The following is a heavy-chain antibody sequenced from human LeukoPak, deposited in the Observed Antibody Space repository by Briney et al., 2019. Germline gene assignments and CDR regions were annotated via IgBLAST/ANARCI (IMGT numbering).Heavy chain of an antibody. D-gene: IGHD3-16*01. Sequence: PGGSLRLSCAASGFTFSTYAMAWVRQAPGKGLEWVSGISWNTGSIGYADSVKGRFTISRDNAKNSLYLQMNSLRPEDTALYYCAKKNTDLAFDYWGQGTLVTVSS. J-gene: IGHJ4*02. CDR1: GFTFSTYA. CDR3: AKKNTDLAFDY. CDR2: ISWNTGSI. V-gene: IGHV3-9*01.